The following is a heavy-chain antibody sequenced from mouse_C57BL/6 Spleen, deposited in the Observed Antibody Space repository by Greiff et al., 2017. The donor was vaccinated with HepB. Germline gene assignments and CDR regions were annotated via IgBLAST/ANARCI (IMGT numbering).Heavy chain of an antibody. J-gene: IGHJ4*01. CDR3: SRRWDYYGSSSSMGY. CDR1: GFSLSTSGMG. CDR2: IYWDDDK. D-gene: IGHD1-1*01. Sequence: LKESGPGILQSSQTLSLTCSFSGFSLSTSGMGVSWIRQPSGKGLEWLAHIYWDDDKRYNPSLKSRLTISKDTSRNQVFLKITSVDTADTATYYCSRRWDYYGSSSSMGYWGQVASVTVSS. V-gene: IGHV8-12*01.